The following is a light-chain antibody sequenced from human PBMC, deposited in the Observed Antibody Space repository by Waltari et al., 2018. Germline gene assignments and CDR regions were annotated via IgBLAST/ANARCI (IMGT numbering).Light chain of an antibody. CDR3: QQSYSTPLT. V-gene: IGKV1-39*01. CDR1: QSIRSY. J-gene: IGKJ4*01. Sequence: DIQMTKSPSSLSASVGDRVTITCRESQSIRSYLNWYQQKPGKAPKLLIYAASSLQSGVPSRFSGSGSGTDFTLTISSLQPEDFATYYCQQSYSTPLTFGGGTKVEIK. CDR2: AAS.